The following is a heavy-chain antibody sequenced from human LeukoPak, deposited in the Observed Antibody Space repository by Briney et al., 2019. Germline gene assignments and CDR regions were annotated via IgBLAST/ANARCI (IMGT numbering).Heavy chain of an antibody. V-gene: IGHV4-59*01. CDR3: ARGRIAAPRHWFDP. CDR2: IYYSGST. D-gene: IGHD6-13*01. CDR1: GGSFSGYY. Sequence: SETLSLTCAVYGGSFSGYYWSWIRQPPGKGLEWIGYIYYSGSTNYNPSLKSRVTISVDTSKNQFSLKLSSVTAADTAVYYCARGRIAAPRHWFDPWGQGTLVTVSS. J-gene: IGHJ5*02.